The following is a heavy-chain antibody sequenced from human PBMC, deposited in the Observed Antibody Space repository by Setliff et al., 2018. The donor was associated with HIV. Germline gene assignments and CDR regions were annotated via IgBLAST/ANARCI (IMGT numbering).Heavy chain of an antibody. Sequence: PGGSLRLSCAASGFRFRSYWMSWVRQAPGKGLESVANVKQDGTIYYADSVKGRFTISRDNAKKSLYLQMNSLRADDTAVYYCATDPRRLSYWGQGTLVTVSS. CDR3: ATDPRRLSY. J-gene: IGHJ4*02. V-gene: IGHV3-7*01. D-gene: IGHD2-21*01. CDR2: VKQDGTI. CDR1: GFRFRSYW.